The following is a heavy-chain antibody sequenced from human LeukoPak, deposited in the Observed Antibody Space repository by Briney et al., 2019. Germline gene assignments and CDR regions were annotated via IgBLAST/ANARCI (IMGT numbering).Heavy chain of an antibody. Sequence: GESLKISCKGSGYSFSIYWIGWVRQMPGKGLEWMGIIYPGDSDTRYSPSFQGQVTISVDKSISTAYLQWSSLKASDSAMYYCARQDGYGLYYFDCWGRGTLVTVSS. J-gene: IGHJ4*02. CDR2: IYPGDSDT. CDR1: GYSFSIYW. CDR3: ARQDGYGLYYFDC. D-gene: IGHD5-18*01. V-gene: IGHV5-51*01.